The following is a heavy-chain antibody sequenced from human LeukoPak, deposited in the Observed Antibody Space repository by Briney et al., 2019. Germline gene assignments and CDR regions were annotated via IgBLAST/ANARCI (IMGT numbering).Heavy chain of an antibody. CDR1: GYSISSGYQ. CDR2: INYSGST. CDR3: ARLVPEYYYDSSGNFDY. J-gene: IGHJ4*02. D-gene: IGHD3-22*01. V-gene: IGHV4-38-2*02. Sequence: SETLSLTCSVSGYSISSGYQWGWIRQSPGKRLEWLGSINYSGSTYDNRSLKSRVTISVDTSKNQFSLKLSSVTAADTAVYYRARLVPEYYYDSSGNFDYWGQGTLVTVSS.